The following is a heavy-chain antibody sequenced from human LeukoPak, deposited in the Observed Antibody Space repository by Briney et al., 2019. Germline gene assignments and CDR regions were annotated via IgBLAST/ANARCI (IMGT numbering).Heavy chain of an antibody. CDR1: GGSLSGYN. Sequence: SETLSLTCTVSGGSLSGYNWSWIRQPPGQGLEWLAYIHSGGYTNYNPSLRSRVTISVDTSKNQLSLEASSLTAQDTTRYYITQRQGRVSGSYDYFDPWGQGILVAVSS. CDR3: TQRQGRVSGSYDYFDP. D-gene: IGHD1-26*01. CDR2: IHSGGYT. V-gene: IGHV4-4*09. J-gene: IGHJ5*02.